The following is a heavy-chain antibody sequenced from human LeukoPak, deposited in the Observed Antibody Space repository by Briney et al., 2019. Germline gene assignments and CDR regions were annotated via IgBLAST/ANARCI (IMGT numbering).Heavy chain of an antibody. CDR2: IKLDGSEK. Sequence: GGSLRLSCVASGFTFGKYWMSWVCQAPGKGLEWVANIKLDGSEKNYVDSVKGRFTISRDNTKNSLYLQMNSLRVEDTAVFYCARDQYDTWSRRGNFDSWGQGTLVIVSS. CDR1: GFTFGKYW. J-gene: IGHJ4*02. CDR3: ARDQYDTWSRRGNFDS. D-gene: IGHD3-3*01. V-gene: IGHV3-7*03.